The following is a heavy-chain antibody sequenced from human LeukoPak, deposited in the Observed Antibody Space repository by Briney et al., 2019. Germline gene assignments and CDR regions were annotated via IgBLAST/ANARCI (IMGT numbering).Heavy chain of an antibody. Sequence: GGSLRLSGVASGFTFTSYAMSWVRQAPGKGLEWVSVVSGGGHNTYYADSVKGRFTMSRDNSKNTVYLQMNSLRAEDTAVYYCAKDRSSWYYPFDSWGQGTLATVSS. CDR1: GFTFTSYA. J-gene: IGHJ4*02. CDR2: VSGGGHNT. CDR3: AKDRSSWYYPFDS. V-gene: IGHV3-23*01. D-gene: IGHD3-3*01.